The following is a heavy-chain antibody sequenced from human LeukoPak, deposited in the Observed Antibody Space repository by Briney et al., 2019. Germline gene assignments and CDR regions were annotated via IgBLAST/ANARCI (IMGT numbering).Heavy chain of an antibody. CDR3: ARHVWLQPFDY. D-gene: IGHD3-9*01. V-gene: IGHV4-59*08. J-gene: IGHJ4*02. CDR2: IYYSGST. Sequence: PSETLSLTCSVSGGSMNSYYWSWIRQSPGKGLEWIGYIYYSGSTNYNPSLKSRVTISVDTSKDQFSLKLSSVTAADTAVYYCARHVWLQPFDYWGQGTLVTVSS. CDR1: GGSMNSYY.